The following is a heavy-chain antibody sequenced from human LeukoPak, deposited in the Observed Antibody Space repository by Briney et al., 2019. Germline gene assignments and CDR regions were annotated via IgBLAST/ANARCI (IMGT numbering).Heavy chain of an antibody. CDR2: ISGGGDYI. J-gene: IGHJ4*02. CDR1: GFTFSGYT. D-gene: IGHD2-8*02. CDR3: AKDRLPTATWCGSYSLGY. Sequence: GGSLRLSCAASGFTFSGYTLNWARQAPGKGLEWVSSISGGGDYIYYADSVKGRFTISRDDAENSLYLQMNSLRVEDTAVYYCAKDRLPTATWCGSYSLGYWGQGTLVTVSS. V-gene: IGHV3-21*01.